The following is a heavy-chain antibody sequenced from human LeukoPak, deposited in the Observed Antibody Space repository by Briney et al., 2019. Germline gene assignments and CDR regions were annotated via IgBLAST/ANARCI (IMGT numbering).Heavy chain of an antibody. D-gene: IGHD2-2*01. CDR1: GFIFSDYA. J-gene: IGHJ4*02. V-gene: IGHV3-21*01. Sequence: GGSLRLSCAASGFIFSDYAMKWVRQAPGKGLEWVGAISRTSAYIYYSDSVKGRFTLSRDNAGDSVYLQMDSLRAEDTAVYYCARDERKYRSDSSCYPGDYWGQGILVTVSS. CDR3: ARDERKYRSDSSCYPGDY. CDR2: ISRTSAYI.